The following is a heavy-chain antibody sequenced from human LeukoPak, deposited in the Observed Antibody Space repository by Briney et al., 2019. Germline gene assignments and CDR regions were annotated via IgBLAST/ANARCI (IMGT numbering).Heavy chain of an antibody. Sequence: GGSLRLSCTASGFTFGDYAMSWVRQAPGKGLEWVGFIRSKAYGGTTEYAASVKGRFTISRDDSKSIVYLQMNSLKTEDTAVYYCTRPSYSGYDQRPIDYWGQGTLVTVSS. CDR2: IRSKAYGGTT. V-gene: IGHV3-49*04. CDR1: GFTFGDYA. J-gene: IGHJ4*02. D-gene: IGHD5-12*01. CDR3: TRPSYSGYDQRPIDY.